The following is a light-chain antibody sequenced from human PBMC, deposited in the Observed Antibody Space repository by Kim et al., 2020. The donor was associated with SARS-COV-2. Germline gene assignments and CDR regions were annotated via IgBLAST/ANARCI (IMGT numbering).Light chain of an antibody. CDR3: NCLDSSGNSWV. V-gene: IGLV3-19*01. Sequence: SSELTQDPAVSVALGQTVRITCQGDSLRSYYASWYQQKPGQAPVLVIYGKSSRPSGIPDRFSGFTSGNPASLTITGAQAEYEADYYCNCLDSSGNSWVFG. J-gene: IGLJ3*02. CDR1: SLRSYY. CDR2: GKS.